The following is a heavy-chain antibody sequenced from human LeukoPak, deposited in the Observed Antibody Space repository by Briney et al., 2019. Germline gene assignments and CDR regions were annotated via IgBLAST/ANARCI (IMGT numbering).Heavy chain of an antibody. CDR3: ATDGAYGLTH. V-gene: IGHV3-74*01. D-gene: IGHD3-16*01. Sequence: GGSLRLSFAASGVSFSTTWMHWVRQAPGKGLMWISHISSYGSRTYTDSVKGRFTVSRDNNKDMVYLQMSSLRAEDTAVYYCATDGAYGLTHWGQGTLVTVSS. CDR1: GVSFSTTW. J-gene: IGHJ4*02. CDR2: ISSYGSRT.